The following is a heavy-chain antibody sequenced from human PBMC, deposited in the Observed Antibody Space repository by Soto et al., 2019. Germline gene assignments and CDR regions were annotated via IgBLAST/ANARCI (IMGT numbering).Heavy chain of an antibody. V-gene: IGHV3-33*01. CDR2: IWYDGSNK. CDR1: GFTFSSYG. J-gene: IGHJ4*02. Sequence: QVQLVESGGGVVQPGRSLRLSCAASGFTFSSYGMHWVRQAPGKGLEWVAVIWYDGSNKYYADSVKGRFTISRDNSKNTLYLQINSLRAEDTAVYYCARDAKTLWDPRIQYYFDYWGQGTLVTVSS. D-gene: IGHD1-26*01. CDR3: ARDAKTLWDPRIQYYFDY.